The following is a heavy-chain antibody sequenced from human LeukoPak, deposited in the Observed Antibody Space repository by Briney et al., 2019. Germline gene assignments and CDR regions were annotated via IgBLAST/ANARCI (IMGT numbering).Heavy chain of an antibody. CDR1: GGTFSSYA. Sequence: PVKVSCKASGGTFSSYAISWVRQAPGQGLEWMGGIIPIFGTANYAQKFQGRVTITADESTSTAYMELSSLRSEDTAVYYCATDHSGYYYLWGQGTLVTVSS. J-gene: IGHJ4*02. CDR3: ATDHSGYYYL. V-gene: IGHV1-69*13. D-gene: IGHD3-22*01. CDR2: IIPIFGTA.